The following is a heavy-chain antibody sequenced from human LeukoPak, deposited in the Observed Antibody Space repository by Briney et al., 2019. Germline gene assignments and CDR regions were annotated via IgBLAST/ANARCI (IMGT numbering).Heavy chain of an antibody. J-gene: IGHJ3*02. V-gene: IGHV4-4*02. CDR1: GGSISSDNW. Sequence: PSETLSLTCAASGGSISSDNWWSWVRQSSGEGLEWIGEIYRSGSTNYNPSLQSRVTISLDTPKNQFSLKLNSVNAADTAVYYCARGYYGSGSYFSPGFHAFDIWGQGTMVTVSS. CDR2: IYRSGST. D-gene: IGHD3-10*01. CDR3: ARGYYGSGSYFSPGFHAFDI.